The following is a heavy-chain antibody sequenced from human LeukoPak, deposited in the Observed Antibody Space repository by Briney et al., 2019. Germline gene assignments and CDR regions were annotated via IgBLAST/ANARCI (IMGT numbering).Heavy chain of an antibody. V-gene: IGHV4-4*07. CDR1: GGSISSYY. J-gene: IGHJ4*02. CDR3: ASHIDYYDSSGYWD. Sequence: SETLSLTCTVSGGSISSYYWSWIRQPAGKGLEWIGRVYTSGSTNYNPSLKSRVTMSVDTSKNQFSLKLSSVTAADTAVYYCASHIDYYDSSGYWDWGQGTLVTVSS. D-gene: IGHD3-22*01. CDR2: VYTSGST.